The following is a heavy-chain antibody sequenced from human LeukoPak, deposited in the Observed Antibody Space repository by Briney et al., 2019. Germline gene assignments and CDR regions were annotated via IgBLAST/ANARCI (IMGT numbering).Heavy chain of an antibody. CDR2: IIPIFGTA. V-gene: IGHV1-69*13. D-gene: IGHD2-2*01. J-gene: IGHJ4*02. Sequence: GASVKVSCKASGYTFTSYYMHWVRQAPGQGLEWMGGIIPIFGTANYAQKFQGRVTITADESTSTAYMELSSLRSEDTAVYYCARTKQRYCSSTSCYRGFDYWGQGTLVTVSS. CDR3: ARTKQRYCSSTSCYRGFDY. CDR1: GYTFTSYY.